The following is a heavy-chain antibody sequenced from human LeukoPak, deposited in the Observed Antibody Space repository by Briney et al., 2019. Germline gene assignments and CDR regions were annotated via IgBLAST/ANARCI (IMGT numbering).Heavy chain of an antibody. CDR1: GFTFGDYA. J-gene: IGHJ4*02. Sequence: GGPLRLSCTASGFTFGDYAMSWVRQAPGKGLEWVGFIRSKAYGGTTEYAAPVKGRFTISRDDSKSIAYLQMNSLKTEDTAVYYCTNSLWFGELVYWGQGTLVTVSS. D-gene: IGHD3-10*01. CDR3: TNSLWFGELVY. CDR2: IRSKAYGGTT. V-gene: IGHV3-49*04.